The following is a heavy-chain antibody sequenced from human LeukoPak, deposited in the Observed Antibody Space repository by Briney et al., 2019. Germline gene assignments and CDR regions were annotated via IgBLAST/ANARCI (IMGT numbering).Heavy chain of an antibody. CDR3: ARGFDRETYYFDY. D-gene: IGHD3-9*01. CDR1: GGSVSSGSYY. J-gene: IGHJ4*02. V-gene: IGHV4-61*01. CDR2: IYYNGST. Sequence: SETLSLTCTVSGGSVSSGSYYCSWIRQPPAKGLEWIGYIYYNGSTNYNPSLKSRVTISVDTSKNQFSLKLSSVTAADTAVYYCARGFDRETYYFDYWGQGTLVTVSS.